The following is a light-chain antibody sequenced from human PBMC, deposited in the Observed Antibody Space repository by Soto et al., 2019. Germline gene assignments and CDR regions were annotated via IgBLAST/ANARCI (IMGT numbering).Light chain of an antibody. CDR2: DAT. CDR3: QQYGSLRAT. V-gene: IGKV1-33*01. Sequence: DIQMTQSPPSLSASVGDRVTITCQASQDISNTLNWYQQKPGKSPKVLIYDATRLERGVTSRFSGSVSGTDFTLIISSLQPEDSATYYCQQYGSLRATFGQGTKLEIK. J-gene: IGKJ2*01. CDR1: QDISNT.